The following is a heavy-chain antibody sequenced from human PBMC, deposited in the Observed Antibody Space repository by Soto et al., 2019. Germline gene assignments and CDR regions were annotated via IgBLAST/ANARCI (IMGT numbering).Heavy chain of an antibody. CDR1: GFSFSSYA. Sequence: EVQLLESGGGLVQPGGSLRLSCAASGFSFSSYAMNWVRQAPGKGLEWVSAISGSGGSTYYADSVKGRFTISRDNDKNTLYLQMNSLRAVDTAVYFCAKEGSEWELLRSYYYGMDFWGQCTTLTVSS. J-gene: IGHJ6*02. D-gene: IGHD1-26*01. CDR3: AKEGSEWELLRSYYYGMDF. V-gene: IGHV3-23*01. CDR2: ISGSGGST.